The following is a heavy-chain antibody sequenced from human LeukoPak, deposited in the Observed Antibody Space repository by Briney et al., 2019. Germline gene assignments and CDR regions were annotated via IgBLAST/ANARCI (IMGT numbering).Heavy chain of an antibody. CDR3: ARHGKAAAGNNWFDP. Sequence: SETLSLTCTVSGGSISSYYWGWIRQPPGKGLEWIGSIYYSGSTYYNPSLKSRVTISVDTSKNQFSLKLSSVTAADTAVYYCARHGKAAAGNNWFDPWGQGTLVTVSS. D-gene: IGHD6-13*01. V-gene: IGHV4-39*01. CDR1: GGSISSYY. J-gene: IGHJ5*02. CDR2: IYYSGST.